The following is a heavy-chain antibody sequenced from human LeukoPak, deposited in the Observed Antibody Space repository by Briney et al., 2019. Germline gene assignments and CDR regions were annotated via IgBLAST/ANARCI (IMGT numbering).Heavy chain of an antibody. J-gene: IGHJ4*02. CDR3: ATDPPGWVTTTFDY. Sequence: ASVKVSCKVSGYTLTELSMHWVRQAPGKGLEWMGGFDPEDGETIYAQKFQGRVTMTEDTSTDTAYMELSSLRSEDTAVYYCATDPPGWVTTTFDYWGQGTLDTVSS. D-gene: IGHD6-19*01. V-gene: IGHV1-24*01. CDR2: FDPEDGET. CDR1: GYTLTELS.